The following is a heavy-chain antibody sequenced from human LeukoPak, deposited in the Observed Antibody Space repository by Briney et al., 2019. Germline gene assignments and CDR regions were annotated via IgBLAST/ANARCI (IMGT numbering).Heavy chain of an antibody. V-gene: IGHV1-8*03. CDR2: MNPNSGNT. D-gene: IGHD3-16*02. CDR3: ARGAYVYDYVWGSYRLNAFDI. J-gene: IGHJ3*02. Sequence: GASVKVSCKASGYTFTSYDINWVRQATGQGLEWMGWMNPNSGNTGYAQKFQGRVTITRNTSISTAYMELSSLRSEDTAVYYCARGAYVYDYVWGSYRLNAFDIWGQGTMVTVSS. CDR1: GYTFTSYD.